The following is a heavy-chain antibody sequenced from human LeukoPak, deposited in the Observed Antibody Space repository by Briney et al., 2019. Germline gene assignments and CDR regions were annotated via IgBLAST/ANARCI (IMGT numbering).Heavy chain of an antibody. CDR2: ISDTGGNT. Sequence: SGGSLRLSCAASGFTFSTYAMSWVRQTPERGLEWVSAISDTGGNTFYADSVKSRFTISRDNSKNTLYLQMNSLRAEDTAIYYCAKGRTNDYWGQGTLVTVSS. CDR3: AKGRTNDY. J-gene: IGHJ4*02. V-gene: IGHV3-23*01. CDR1: GFTFSTYA. D-gene: IGHD1/OR15-1a*01.